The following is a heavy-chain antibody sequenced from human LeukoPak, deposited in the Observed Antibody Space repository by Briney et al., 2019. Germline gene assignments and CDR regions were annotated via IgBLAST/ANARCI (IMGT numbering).Heavy chain of an antibody. D-gene: IGHD3-10*01. V-gene: IGHV4-61*01. J-gene: IGHJ4*02. CDR2: IYYSGST. CDR1: GGSVSSGSYY. Sequence: PSETLSLTCTVSGGSVSSGSYYWSWIRQPPGKGLEWIGYIYYSGSTNYNPSLKSRVTISVDTSKNQFSLKLSSVTAADTAVYYCASYGLSAFGFDYWGQGTLVTVSS. CDR3: ASYGLSAFGFDY.